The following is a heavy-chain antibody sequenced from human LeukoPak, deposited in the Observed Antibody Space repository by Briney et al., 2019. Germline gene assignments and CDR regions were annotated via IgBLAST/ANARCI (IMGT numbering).Heavy chain of an antibody. CDR2: VFYTGST. D-gene: IGHD6-6*01. V-gene: IGHV4-61*08. CDR3: ARMEYSSSWDNWFDP. J-gene: IGHJ5*02. Sequence: SETLSLTCTVSGGSISSGDYYWSWIRQPPGGGLEWIGYVFYTGSTNYNPSLKSRVTISVDTSKNQFSLKLSSVTAADTAVYYCARMEYSSSWDNWFDPWGQGTLVTVSS. CDR1: GGSISSGDYY.